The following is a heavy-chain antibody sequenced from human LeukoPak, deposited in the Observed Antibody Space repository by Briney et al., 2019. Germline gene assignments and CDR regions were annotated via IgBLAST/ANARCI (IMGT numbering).Heavy chain of an antibody. Sequence: SVKLSCKASGGTFSSDAISWVRQAPGQGLEWMGRIIPIFGTANYAQKFQGRVTITTDESTSTAYMELSSLRSEDTAVYYCARDRYDILTGYYKDAYFGYWGQGTLVTVSS. V-gene: IGHV1-69*05. J-gene: IGHJ4*02. CDR2: IIPIFGTA. CDR3: ARDRYDILTGYYKDAYFGY. CDR1: GGTFSSDA. D-gene: IGHD3-9*01.